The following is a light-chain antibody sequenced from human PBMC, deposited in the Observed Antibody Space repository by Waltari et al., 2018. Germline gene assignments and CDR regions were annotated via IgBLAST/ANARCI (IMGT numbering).Light chain of an antibody. CDR3: ATWDDTLNGQV. CDR2: SND. V-gene: IGLV1-44*01. Sequence: QSVLTQPPSASGTPGQRVTIYCSRPYSNLGSHTVNWYQQVPGAAPKPLLYSNDRRPSGVPDRFSGSKSGTSASLVISGLQSGDEAFYHCATWDDTLNGQVFGGGTKLTVL. CDR1: YSNLGSHT. J-gene: IGLJ3*02.